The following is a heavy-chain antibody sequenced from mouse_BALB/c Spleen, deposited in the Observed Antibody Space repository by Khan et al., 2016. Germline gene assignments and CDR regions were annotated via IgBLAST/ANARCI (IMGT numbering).Heavy chain of an antibody. Sequence: EVQLQESGPGLVKPSQSLSLTCTVTGYSITSDYAWNWIRQFPGNKLEWMGYISYSGSTSYNPSLKSRISITRDTSKNQFFLQLNSVTTEDTATXDCARRRVWPHWYFDVWGAGTTVTVSS. D-gene: IGHD2-10*02. CDR3: ARRRVWPHWYFDV. V-gene: IGHV3-2*02. CDR2: ISYSGST. J-gene: IGHJ1*01. CDR1: GYSITSDYA.